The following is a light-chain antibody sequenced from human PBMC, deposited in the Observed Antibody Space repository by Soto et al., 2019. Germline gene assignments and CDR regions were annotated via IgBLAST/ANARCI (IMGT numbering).Light chain of an antibody. CDR2: DVS. Sequence: QSVLAQPASVFGAPGQSVTIPCTGTSIAVGGYNYVSWYQQHPGKAPKLMIYDVSNRPSGVSNRFSGSKSGNTASLSISGLQAEDEADYYCSSYTSSSTRVFGTGTKVTVL. CDR1: SIAVGGYNY. V-gene: IGLV2-14*01. J-gene: IGLJ1*01. CDR3: SSYTSSSTRV.